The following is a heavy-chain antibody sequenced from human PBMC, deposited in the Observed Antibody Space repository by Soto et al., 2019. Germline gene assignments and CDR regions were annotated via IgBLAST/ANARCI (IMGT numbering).Heavy chain of an antibody. CDR2: INPSGGST. CDR3: ASTSGYDLGYFDS. Sequence: QVQLVQSGAEVKKPGASVKVSCKASGYTFASYYMHWVRQAPGQGLEWMGIINPSGGSTSYAQKFQGRVTMTRDTSTSTVYMELSSLRSEDTAVYYCASTSGYDLGYFDSWGQGTLVTVSS. J-gene: IGHJ4*02. V-gene: IGHV1-46*03. CDR1: GYTFASYY. D-gene: IGHD5-12*01.